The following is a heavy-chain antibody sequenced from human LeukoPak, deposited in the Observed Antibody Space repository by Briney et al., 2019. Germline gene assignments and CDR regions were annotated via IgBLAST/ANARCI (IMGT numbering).Heavy chain of an antibody. V-gene: IGHV4-4*07. Sequence: AETLTLTCTVSGGSISRYYWSWIRQPAGKGLEWIGRIYTSGSTNYNPSLKSRVTISVDKSKNQSSLKLSSVTAADTAVYYCAREGDYDFWSGPWDWFDPWGQGTLVTVSS. J-gene: IGHJ5*02. CDR2: IYTSGST. D-gene: IGHD3-3*01. CDR1: GGSISRYY. CDR3: AREGDYDFWSGPWDWFDP.